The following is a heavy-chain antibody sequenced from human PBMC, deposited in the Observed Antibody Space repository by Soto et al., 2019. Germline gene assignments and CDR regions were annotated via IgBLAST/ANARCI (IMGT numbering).Heavy chain of an antibody. CDR1: GYTFTAND. Sequence: VQLVQSGAEVKTSGASVKVSCKASGYTFTANDINWVRQAPGQGLQWMGWMNPKSGNTGYAEEFQGRVTLTRNTSISTAYMEVSSLKSEDTAIYYCTRPKSSGHNTLDYWGQGTLLTVSS. CDR3: TRPKSSGHNTLDY. CDR2: MNPKSGNT. D-gene: IGHD5-12*01. V-gene: IGHV1-8*01. J-gene: IGHJ4*02.